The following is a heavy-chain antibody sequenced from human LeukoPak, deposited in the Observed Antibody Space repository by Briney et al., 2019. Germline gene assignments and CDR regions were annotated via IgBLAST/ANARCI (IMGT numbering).Heavy chain of an antibody. Sequence: PGGSLRLSCAASGFTFSSYSMNWVRQAPGKGLEWVSSISSSSSYIYYADSVKGRFTISRDNAKNSLYLQMNSLRAEDTAVYYCAKDPHYSGSLNYYYYGMDVWGQGTTVTVSS. CDR1: GFTFSSYS. J-gene: IGHJ6*02. D-gene: IGHD1-26*01. CDR3: AKDPHYSGSLNYYYYGMDV. V-gene: IGHV3-21*01. CDR2: ISSSSSYI.